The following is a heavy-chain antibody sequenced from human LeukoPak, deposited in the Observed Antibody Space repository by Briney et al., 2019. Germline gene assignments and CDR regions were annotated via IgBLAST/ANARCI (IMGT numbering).Heavy chain of an antibody. D-gene: IGHD6-6*01. J-gene: IGHJ4*02. Sequence: GGSLRLSCTASGFAFSDYWMTWVRQAPGKGPEWVANIKQDGSQRYYVDSVRGRFTISRDNAKNSLFLQMNGLRAEDAAVYYCARRGGSSSRRSPIDYWGQGTLVTVSS. CDR3: ARRGGSSSRRSPIDY. V-gene: IGHV3-7*01. CDR2: IKQDGSQR. CDR1: GFAFSDYW.